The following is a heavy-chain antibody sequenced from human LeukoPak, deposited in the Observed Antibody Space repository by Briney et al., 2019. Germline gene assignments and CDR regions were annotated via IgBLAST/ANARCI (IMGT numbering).Heavy chain of an antibody. Sequence: SGGSLSLFCAAPGFTFRSSGMHWVRQAPGKGLEWVAVIYYDASNKLYADSVKGRFTISRDNSKNMLYLQMNSLRADDTAVYYCARDRSRYVDYWGQGTLVTVSS. CDR2: IYYDASNK. V-gene: IGHV3-33*01. J-gene: IGHJ4*02. CDR1: GFTFRSSG. D-gene: IGHD2-2*01. CDR3: ARDRSRYVDY.